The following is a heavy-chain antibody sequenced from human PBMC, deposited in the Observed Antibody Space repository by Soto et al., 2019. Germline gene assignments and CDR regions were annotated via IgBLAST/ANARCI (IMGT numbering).Heavy chain of an antibody. D-gene: IGHD2-15*01. J-gene: IGHJ5*02. Sequence: GGSLRLSCAASGFTFSSYDMHWVRQATGKGLEWVSAIGTAGDTYYPGSVKGRFTISRENAKNSLYLQMNSLRAGDTAVYYCARGTTYCSGGSCYGGGSPGWFDPWGQGTLVTVSS. CDR1: GFTFSSYD. CDR2: IGTAGDT. V-gene: IGHV3-13*01. CDR3: ARGTTYCSGGSCYGGGSPGWFDP.